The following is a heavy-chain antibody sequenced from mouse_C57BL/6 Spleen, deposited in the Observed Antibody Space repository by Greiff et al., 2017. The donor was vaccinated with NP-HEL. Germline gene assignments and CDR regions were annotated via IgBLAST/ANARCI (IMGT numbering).Heavy chain of an antibody. CDR1: GFTFSDYG. D-gene: IGHD1-1*01. Sequence: VQLVESGGGLVKPGGSLKLSCAASGFTFSDYGMHWVRQTPEQGLEWVAYIRSCSSTIYYADTVKGRFTISRDNAKNTLFLQMTRLRSEDTAMYYCARPYYGTWYFDVWGTGTTVTVSS. J-gene: IGHJ1*03. CDR2: IRSCSSTI. V-gene: IGHV5-17*01. CDR3: ARPYYGTWYFDV.